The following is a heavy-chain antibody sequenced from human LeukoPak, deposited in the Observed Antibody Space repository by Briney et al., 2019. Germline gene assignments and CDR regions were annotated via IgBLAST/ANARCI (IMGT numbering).Heavy chain of an antibody. CDR2: IYYSGST. D-gene: IGHD3-10*01. CDR3: ARVYSSGSYYNGYYYYYMDV. V-gene: IGHV4-59*04. J-gene: IGHJ6*03. CDR1: GGSITSYY. Sequence: SETLSLTCTVSGGSITSYYWSWIRQPPGKGLEWIGYIYYSGSTYYNPSLKSRVTISVDTSKNQFSLKLSSVTAADTAVYYCARVYSSGSYYNGYYYYYMDVWGKGTTVTISS.